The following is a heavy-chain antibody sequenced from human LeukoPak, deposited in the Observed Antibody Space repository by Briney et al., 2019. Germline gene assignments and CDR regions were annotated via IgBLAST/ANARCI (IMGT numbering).Heavy chain of an antibody. CDR3: ARDGDRVRYSSGWFTDY. CDR2: INPSGGST. CDR1: GYTFTSYY. Sequence: ASVEVSCKASGYTFTSYYMHWVRQAPGQGLEWMGIINPSGGSTSYAQKFQGRVTMTRDTSTSTVYMELSSLRSEDTAVYYCARDGDRVRYSSGWFTDYWGQGTLVTVSS. J-gene: IGHJ4*02. D-gene: IGHD6-19*01. V-gene: IGHV1-46*01.